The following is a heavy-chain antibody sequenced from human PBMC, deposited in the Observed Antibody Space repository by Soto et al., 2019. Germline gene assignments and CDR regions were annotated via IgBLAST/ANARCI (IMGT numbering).Heavy chain of an antibody. V-gene: IGHV4-34*01. D-gene: IGHD3-3*01. Sequence: QVQLQQWGAGLLKASETLSLTCAVYGGSFSGYYWSWIRQPPGKGLEWIGEDNYSGTTNYNPSLKSRVTVTVDTSKNQFFLKLSSVSAADTAVYYCARGRRFLEWLSNWFDPWGQGTLVTVPS. CDR3: ARGRRFLEWLSNWFDP. CDR2: DNYSGTT. J-gene: IGHJ5*02. CDR1: GGSFSGYY.